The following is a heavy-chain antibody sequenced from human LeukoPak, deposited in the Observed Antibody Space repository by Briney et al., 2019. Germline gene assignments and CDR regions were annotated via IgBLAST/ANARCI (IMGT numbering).Heavy chain of an antibody. CDR1: GFTFSSYW. D-gene: IGHD3-10*01. CDR3: ASTYYYGSGSYYNGDY. Sequence: GGSLRLSCAASGFTFSSYWMSWVRQAPGKGLEWVANIKHDGSEKYYVDSVKGRFTISRDNAKNSLYLQMNSLRAEDTAVYYCASTYYYGSGSYYNGDYWGQGTLVTVSS. CDR2: IKHDGSEK. V-gene: IGHV3-7*02. J-gene: IGHJ4*02.